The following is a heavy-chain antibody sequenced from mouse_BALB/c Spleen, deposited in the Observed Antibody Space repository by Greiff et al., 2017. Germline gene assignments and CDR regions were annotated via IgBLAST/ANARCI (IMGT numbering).Heavy chain of an antibody. D-gene: IGHD2-1*01. CDR2: IDPANGNT. J-gene: IGHJ1*01. V-gene: IGHV14-3*02. Sequence: VQLQQSGAELVKPGASVKLSCTASGFNIKDTYMHWVKQRPEQGLEWIGRIDPANGNTKYDPKFQGQATITADTSSNTAYLQLSSLTSEDTAVYYCARGGYGNYWYFDVWGAGTTVTVSS. CDR1: GFNIKDTY. CDR3: ARGGYGNYWYFDV.